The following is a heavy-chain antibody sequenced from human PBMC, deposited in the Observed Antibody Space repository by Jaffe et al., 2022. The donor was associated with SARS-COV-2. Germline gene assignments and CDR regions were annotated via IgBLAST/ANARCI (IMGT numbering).Heavy chain of an antibody. CDR2: INPNSGGT. D-gene: IGHD3-10*01. Sequence: QVQLVQSGAEVKKPGASVKVSCKASGYTFTGYYMHWVRQAPGQGLEWMGRINPNSGGTNYAQKFQGRVTMTRDTSISTAYMELSRLRSDDTVVYYCARQTMVRGVINDAFDIWGQGTMVTVSS. CDR3: ARQTMVRGVINDAFDI. CDR1: GYTFTGYY. J-gene: IGHJ3*02. V-gene: IGHV1-2*05.